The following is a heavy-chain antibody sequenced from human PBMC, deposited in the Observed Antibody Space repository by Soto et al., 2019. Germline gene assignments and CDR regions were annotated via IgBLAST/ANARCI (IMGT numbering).Heavy chain of an antibody. CDR1: GGSFSGYY. CDR3: ARVRTPYRKAASWEPYYSYYSTEF. CDR2: INHSGST. Sequence: SETLSLTCAVYGGSFSGYYWSWIRQPPGKGLEWIGEINHSGSTNYNPSLKSRVTISVDTSKNQFSLKLSSVTAADTAVYYCARVRTPYRKAASWEPYYSYYSTEFWGKGPTVT. V-gene: IGHV4-34*01. J-gene: IGHJ6*03. D-gene: IGHD6-13*01.